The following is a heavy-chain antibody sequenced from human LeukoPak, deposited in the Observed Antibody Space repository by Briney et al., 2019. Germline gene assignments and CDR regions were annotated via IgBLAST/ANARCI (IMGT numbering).Heavy chain of an antibody. J-gene: IGHJ4*02. V-gene: IGHV4-38-2*02. CDR1: GYSFTSGHY. D-gene: IGHD3-22*01. CDR3: ARATSGYYFDF. Sequence: SETLSLTCSVSGYSFTSGHYWGWIRQPPGKGLEWIANIYHTGSAHYNPSLKSRVTISVDTSKNQFSLKLSSVTAADTAVYFCARATSGYYFDFWDQGTLVTVSS. CDR2: IYHTGSA.